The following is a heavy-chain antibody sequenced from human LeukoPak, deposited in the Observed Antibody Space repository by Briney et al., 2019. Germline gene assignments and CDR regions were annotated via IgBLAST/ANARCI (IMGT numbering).Heavy chain of an antibody. CDR3: ARDSPGYLAYDS. Sequence: QTGGSLRLSCAASGFTFSTYWMTWVPQAPGKGPEWVANIKEDGSATYYVDSVKGRFTISRDNAKKSLDLQMNSLRAEDTAVYYCARDSPGYLAYDSWGQGTLVTVSS. CDR2: IKEDGSAT. CDR1: GFTFSTYW. D-gene: IGHD1-1*01. J-gene: IGHJ4*02. V-gene: IGHV3-7*04.